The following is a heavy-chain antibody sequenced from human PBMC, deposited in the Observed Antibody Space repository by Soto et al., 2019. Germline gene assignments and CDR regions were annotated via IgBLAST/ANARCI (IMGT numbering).Heavy chain of an antibody. CDR3: AGGLSSGYYPDYYYGMDV. CDR1: GGTFSSYA. Sequence: SVKVSCKASGGTFSSYAISWVRQAPGQGLEWMGGIIPIFGTANYAQKLQGRVTITADESTSTAYMELSSLRSENTAVYYSAGGLSSGYYPDYYYGMDVWGQGTPVTVSS. V-gene: IGHV1-69*13. D-gene: IGHD3-22*01. J-gene: IGHJ6*02. CDR2: IIPIFGTA.